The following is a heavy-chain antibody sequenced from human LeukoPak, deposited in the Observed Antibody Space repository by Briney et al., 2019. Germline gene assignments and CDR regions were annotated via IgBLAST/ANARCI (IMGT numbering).Heavy chain of an antibody. J-gene: IGHJ4*02. CDR2: IYYSGST. V-gene: IGHV4-59*01. CDR3: ARAPELDYYGSGSQFDY. CDR1: GGSISSYY. Sequence: SEALSLTCTVSGGSISSYYWSWIRQPPGKGPEWIGYIYYSGSTNYNPSLKSRVTISVDTSKNQFSLKLSSVTAADTAVYYCARAPELDYYGSGSQFDYWGQGTLVTVSS. D-gene: IGHD3-10*01.